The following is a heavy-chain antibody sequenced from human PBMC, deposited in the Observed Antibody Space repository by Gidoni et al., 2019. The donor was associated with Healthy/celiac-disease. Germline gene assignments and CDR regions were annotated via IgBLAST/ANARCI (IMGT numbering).Heavy chain of an antibody. CDR3: ARLRGYSYGPFSGAYYYYGMDV. V-gene: IGHV4-59*01. Sequence: QVQLQESGPGLVKPSETLSLTCTVSGGSISSYYWSWIRQPPGKGLEWIGYIYYSGSTNYNPSLKSRVTISVDTSKNQFSLKLSSVTAADTAVYYCARLRGYSYGPFSGAYYYYGMDVWGQGTTVTVSS. CDR2: IYYSGST. D-gene: IGHD5-18*01. CDR1: GGSISSYY. J-gene: IGHJ6*02.